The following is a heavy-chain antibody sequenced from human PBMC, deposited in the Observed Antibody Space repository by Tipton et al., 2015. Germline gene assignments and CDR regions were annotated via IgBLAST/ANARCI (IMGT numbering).Heavy chain of an antibody. CDR3: AAITIFVEDKIQGWFDP. CDR2: IHYSGST. V-gene: IGHV4-31*03. J-gene: IGHJ5*02. CDR1: GGSISSGGYY. Sequence: TLSLTCTVSGGSISSGGYYWSWIRQHPGKGLEWIGYIHYSGSTHYNPSLNSRVTMSVDTSKNQFSLNLRSVSAADSAVYYCAAITIFVEDKIQGWFDPWGQGTLVTVS. D-gene: IGHD3-3*01.